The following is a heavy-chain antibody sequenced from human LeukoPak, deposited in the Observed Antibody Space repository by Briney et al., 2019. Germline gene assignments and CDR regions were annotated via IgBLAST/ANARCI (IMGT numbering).Heavy chain of an antibody. Sequence: GESLKISCKGSGYRFTNYWISWVRQMPGKGLEWMGRIDPSDSYTDYSPSFQGHVTFSADKSITTAYLQWSSLKASDTAMYYCATLILRAAPYYLDYWGQGTLVTVPS. V-gene: IGHV5-10-1*01. D-gene: IGHD3-16*01. CDR3: ATLILRAAPYYLDY. J-gene: IGHJ4*02. CDR1: GYRFTNYW. CDR2: IDPSDSYT.